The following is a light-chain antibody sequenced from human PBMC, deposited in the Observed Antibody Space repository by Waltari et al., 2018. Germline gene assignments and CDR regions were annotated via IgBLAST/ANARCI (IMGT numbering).Light chain of an antibody. V-gene: IGLV2-8*01. CDR1: SSDAGVSTY. CDR3: SSYAGSDNLGV. J-gene: IGLJ3*02. CDR2: EVT. Sequence: QSALTQPPSASGSPGHPVTISCTGISSDAGVSTYVSWYQQHPGKAPKLLIYEVTKRPSGVPDRFSASKSGNTASLTVSGLQADDEADYYCSSYAGSDNLGVFGGGTKLTVL.